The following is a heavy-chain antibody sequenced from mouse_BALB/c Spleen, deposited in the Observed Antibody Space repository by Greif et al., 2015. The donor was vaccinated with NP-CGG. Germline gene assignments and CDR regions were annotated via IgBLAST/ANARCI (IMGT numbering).Heavy chain of an antibody. CDR2: INPSNGGT. V-gene: IGHV1S81*02. J-gene: IGHJ3*01. CDR1: GYTFTSYY. D-gene: IGHD2-12*01. CDR3: TRDGPRYGWFAY. Sequence: QVQLQQSGAELVKPGASVKLSCKASGYTFTSYYMYWVKQRPGQGLEWIGGINPSNGGTNFNEKFKSKATLTVDKSSSTAYMQLSSLTAEDSAVYYCTRDGPRYGWFAYWGQGTLVTVSA.